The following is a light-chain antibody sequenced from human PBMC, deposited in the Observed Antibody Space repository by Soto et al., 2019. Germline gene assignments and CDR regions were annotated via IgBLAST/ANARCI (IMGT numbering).Light chain of an antibody. Sequence: DIQMTQSPSTLSASLGDRVTITCRASQSLSRWLAWYQQKPGKAPKLLIYEASTLQSGVPSRFSGSGSGTEFTLTISGLLPEDFAAYHCQQLYTLPFTFGQGTRLEIK. CDR2: EAS. J-gene: IGKJ5*01. V-gene: IGKV1-5*01. CDR3: QQLYTLPFT. CDR1: QSLSRW.